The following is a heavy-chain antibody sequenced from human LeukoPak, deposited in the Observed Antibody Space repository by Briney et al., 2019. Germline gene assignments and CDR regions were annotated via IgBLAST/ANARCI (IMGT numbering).Heavy chain of an antibody. Sequence: GGSPRLSCAASGFTFSSYSMNWVRQAPGKGLEWVSSISSSSSYIYYADSVKGRFTISRDNAKNSLYLQMNSLRAEDTAVYYCARDKLRAFDYWGQGTLVTVSS. CDR3: ARDKLRAFDY. CDR2: ISSSSSYI. CDR1: GFTFSSYS. D-gene: IGHD4-17*01. V-gene: IGHV3-21*01. J-gene: IGHJ4*02.